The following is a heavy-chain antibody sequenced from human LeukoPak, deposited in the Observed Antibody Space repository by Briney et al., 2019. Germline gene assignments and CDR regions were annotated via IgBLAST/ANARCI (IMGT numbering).Heavy chain of an antibody. D-gene: IGHD1-26*01. CDR3: ARVGRSRGALPNFYYYMDV. J-gene: IGHJ6*03. CDR2: IIPMFGST. Sequence: SVKVSCKASGDIFNSYSVSWVRQAPGQGLEWMGGIIPMFGSTNYAQKFEGRVTITTDQSTTTVYMDLTSLTSEDTAVYYCARVGRSRGALPNFYYYMDVWGKGTTVTVSS. CDR1: GDIFNSYS. V-gene: IGHV1-69*05.